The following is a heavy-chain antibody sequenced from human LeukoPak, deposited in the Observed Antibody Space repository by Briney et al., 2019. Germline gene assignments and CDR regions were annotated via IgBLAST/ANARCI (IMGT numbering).Heavy chain of an antibody. J-gene: IGHJ3*02. CDR2: TYTGGNS. Sequence: QPGGSLRLSCAASGFTFSSYAMSWVRQAPGKGLEWVSVTYTGGNSYYAGSVQGRFIISRDISKNTLYLQMNNLRAEDSALYYCARGGRGSAAVVAPRSFDIWGQGTMVTVSS. V-gene: IGHV3-53*01. CDR1: GFTFSSYA. D-gene: IGHD3-22*01. CDR3: ARGGRGSAAVVAPRSFDI.